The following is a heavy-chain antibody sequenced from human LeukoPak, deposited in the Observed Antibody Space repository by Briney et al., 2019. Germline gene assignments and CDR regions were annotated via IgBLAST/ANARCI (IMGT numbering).Heavy chain of an antibody. V-gene: IGHV4-34*01. CDR2: INHSGST. CDR3: ARSPSSYYYDSSGYYGLDY. Sequence: SETLSLTCAVYGGSFSGYYWSWIRQPPGKGLEWIGEINHSGSTNYNPSLKSRVTISVDTSKNQFSLKLSSVTAADTAVYYCARSPSSYYYDSSGYYGLDYWGQGTLVTVSS. J-gene: IGHJ4*02. CDR1: GGSFSGYY. D-gene: IGHD3-22*01.